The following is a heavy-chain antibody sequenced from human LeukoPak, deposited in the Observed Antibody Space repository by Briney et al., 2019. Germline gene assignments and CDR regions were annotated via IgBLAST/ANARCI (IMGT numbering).Heavy chain of an antibody. D-gene: IGHD3-10*01. CDR2: ISSSSSTI. J-gene: IGHJ4*02. V-gene: IGHV3-48*01. CDR1: GFTFSSYS. CDR3: ARDYYGSGSYYNLDY. Sequence: GGSLRLSCAASGFTFSSYSMNWVRQAPGKGLEWVSYISSSSSTIYYADSVKGRFTISRDNAKNSLYLQMNSLGAEDTAVYYCARDYYGSGSYYNLDYWGQGTLVTVSS.